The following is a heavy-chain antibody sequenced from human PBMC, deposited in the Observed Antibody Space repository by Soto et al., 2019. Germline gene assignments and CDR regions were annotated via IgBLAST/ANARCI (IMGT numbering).Heavy chain of an antibody. V-gene: IGHV1-18*04. CDR2: ISAYNGNK. J-gene: IGHJ6*02. CDR3: ARDLRVGVAADQYSYYSMDV. Sequence: SVKVSCKTSGYTFTSSCISWVRPAPGQGLELMGWISAYNGNKNYAQKLQGRVTMTTDTSTSTAYMELRSLRSDDTAVYYCARDLRVGVAADQYSYYSMDVWG. CDR1: GYTFTSSC. D-gene: IGHD2-15*01.